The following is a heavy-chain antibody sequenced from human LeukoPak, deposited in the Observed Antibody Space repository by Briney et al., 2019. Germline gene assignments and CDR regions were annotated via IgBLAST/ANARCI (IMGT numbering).Heavy chain of an antibody. Sequence: GGSLRLSCAASGFTFSSYSMNWVRQAPGKGLEWVSSISSSSSYIYYADSVKGRFTISRDNAKNSLYLQMNSLRAEDTAVYYCARQVVVINNAFDYWGQGTLVTVSS. CDR1: GFTFSSYS. D-gene: IGHD3-22*01. V-gene: IGHV3-21*01. J-gene: IGHJ4*02. CDR2: ISSSSSYI. CDR3: ARQVVVINNAFDY.